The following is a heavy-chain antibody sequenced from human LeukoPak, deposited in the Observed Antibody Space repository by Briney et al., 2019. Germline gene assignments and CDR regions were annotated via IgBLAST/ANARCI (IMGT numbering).Heavy chain of an antibody. D-gene: IGHD3/OR15-3a*01. CDR2: INAGNGNT. Sequence: ASVKASCTASGCTFTSYAMHWVRQAPGQRLEWMGWINAGNGNTKYSQKFQGRVTITRDTSASTAYMELSSLRSEDTAVYYCASSGGGNLGLGYFDYWGQGTLVTVSS. CDR3: ASSGGGNLGLGYFDY. V-gene: IGHV1-3*01. J-gene: IGHJ4*02. CDR1: GCTFTSYA.